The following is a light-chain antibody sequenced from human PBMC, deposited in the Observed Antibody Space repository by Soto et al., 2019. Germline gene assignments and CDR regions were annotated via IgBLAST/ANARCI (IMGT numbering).Light chain of an antibody. CDR1: SSNIASNT. V-gene: IGLV1-44*01. CDR2: SNN. CDR3: AAWDDSLNGVV. Sequence: QPVLTQPPSASGTPGQRVTISCSGSSSNIASNTVNWYQQLPGTAPKLLIYSNNQRPSGVPDRFSGSKSGTSASLAISGLQSEDEADYYCAAWDDSLNGVVFGGGTKLTVL. J-gene: IGLJ2*01.